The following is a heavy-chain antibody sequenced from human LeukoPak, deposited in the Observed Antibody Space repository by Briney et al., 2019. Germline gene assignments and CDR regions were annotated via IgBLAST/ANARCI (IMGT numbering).Heavy chain of an antibody. Sequence: GLSLRLSCAASGFTFTSYVMTWVRQAPEKGLEWVSAVTSGGSTFYADSVKGRFTISRDNSKNTLYLQMNSLRAEDTAVYYCANYLRQLPFDYWGQGTLVTVS. CDR3: ANYLRQLPFDY. CDR2: VTSGGST. V-gene: IGHV3-23*01. CDR1: GFTFTSYV. J-gene: IGHJ4*02. D-gene: IGHD2-2*01.